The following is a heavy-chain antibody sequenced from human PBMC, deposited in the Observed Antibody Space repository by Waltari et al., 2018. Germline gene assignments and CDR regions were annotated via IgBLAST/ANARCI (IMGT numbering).Heavy chain of an antibody. CDR3: ARDTIPGYCSSTSCPTGMDV. CDR1: GFTFSSYE. D-gene: IGHD2-2*01. Sequence: EVQLVESGGGLVQPGGSLRLSCAASGFTFSSYEMNWVRQAPGKGLEWVSYISSSGSTIYYPDSVKGRFTISRDNAKNSLYLQMNSLRAEDTAVYYCARDTIPGYCSSTSCPTGMDVWGQGTTVTVSS. J-gene: IGHJ6*02. CDR2: ISSSGSTI. V-gene: IGHV3-48*03.